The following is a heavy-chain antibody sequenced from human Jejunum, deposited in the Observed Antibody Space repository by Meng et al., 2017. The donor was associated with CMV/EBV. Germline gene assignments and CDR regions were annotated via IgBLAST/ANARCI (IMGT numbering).Heavy chain of an antibody. Sequence: GESLKISCAASGFTLSSYGIHWVRQAPGKGLEWVTYADSVKGRFTISRDISKNTLYLQMNSLRAEDTAVYYCAKGGFVGSYYFDYWGQGTLVTVSS. D-gene: IGHD1-26*01. V-gene: IGHV3-30*02. J-gene: IGHJ4*02. CDR3: AKGGFVGSYYFDY. CDR1: GFTLSSYG.